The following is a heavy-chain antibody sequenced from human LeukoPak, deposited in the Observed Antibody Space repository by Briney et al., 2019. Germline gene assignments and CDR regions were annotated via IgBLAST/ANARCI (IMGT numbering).Heavy chain of an antibody. V-gene: IGHV1-69*04. J-gene: IGHJ4*02. CDR1: GYTFTSYY. Sequence: ASVKVSCKASGYTFTSYYMHWVRQAPGQGLEWMGRIIPILGIANYAQKFQGRVTITADKSTSTAYMELSSLRSEDTAVYYCARGGDYLDYWGQGTLVTVSS. CDR2: IIPILGIA. CDR3: ARGGDYLDY.